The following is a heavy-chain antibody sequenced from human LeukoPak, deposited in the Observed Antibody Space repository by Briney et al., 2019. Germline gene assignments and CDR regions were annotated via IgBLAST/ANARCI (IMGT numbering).Heavy chain of an antibody. CDR2: IKPDSGFT. V-gene: IGHV1-2*02. CDR1: GYAFTVRY. Sequence: ASVTVSCKASGYAFTVRYMHWVRQVPGQRLEWMGFIKPDSGFTNYAERFQDRVTMSRDTSITTVYMELSSLGSGDTALYYCSTEDKYCKTTSCDDYWGQGTLV. D-gene: IGHD2-2*01. J-gene: IGHJ4*02. CDR3: STEDKYCKTTSCDDY.